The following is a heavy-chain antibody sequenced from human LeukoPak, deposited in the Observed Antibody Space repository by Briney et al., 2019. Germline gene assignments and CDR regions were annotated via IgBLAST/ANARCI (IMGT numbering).Heavy chain of an antibody. J-gene: IGHJ4*02. CDR1: GGTFSSYA. Sequence: SVKVSCKASGGTFSSYAIGWVRQAPGQGLEWMGGIIPIFGTANYAQKFQGRVTITAEESTTTPYMELSSLRSEDTAVYDCASHYYDSSGYYYGFDYWGQGTLVTVSS. CDR3: ASHYYDSSGYYYGFDY. V-gene: IGHV1-69*13. CDR2: IIPIFGTA. D-gene: IGHD3-22*01.